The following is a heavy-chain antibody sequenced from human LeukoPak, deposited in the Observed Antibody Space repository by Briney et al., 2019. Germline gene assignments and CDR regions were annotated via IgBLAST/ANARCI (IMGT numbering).Heavy chain of an antibody. CDR3: ARAVNYYDSSGYYPHGGLDY. CDR1: GGSFSGYY. J-gene: IGHJ4*02. V-gene: IGHV4-34*01. Sequence: NPSETLSLTCAVYGGSFSGYYWSWLRQPPGKGLEWIGEINHSGSTNYNPSLKSRVTISVDTSKNQFSLKLSSVTAADTAVYDCARAVNYYDSSGYYPHGGLDYWGQGTLVTVSS. CDR2: INHSGST. D-gene: IGHD3-22*01.